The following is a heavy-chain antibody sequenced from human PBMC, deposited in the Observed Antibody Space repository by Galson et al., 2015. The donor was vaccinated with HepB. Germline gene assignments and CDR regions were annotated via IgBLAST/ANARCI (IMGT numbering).Heavy chain of an antibody. V-gene: IGHV4-34*01. CDR1: GGSFSGYY. CDR2: INHSGST. D-gene: IGHD4-11*01. J-gene: IGHJ4*02. Sequence: SETLSLTCAVYGGSFSGYYWSWIRQPPGKGLEWIGEINHSGSTNYNPSLKSRVTISVDTPKNQFSLKLSSVTAADTAVYYCARGNTVGGVDYWGQGTLVTVSS. CDR3: ARGNTVGGVDY.